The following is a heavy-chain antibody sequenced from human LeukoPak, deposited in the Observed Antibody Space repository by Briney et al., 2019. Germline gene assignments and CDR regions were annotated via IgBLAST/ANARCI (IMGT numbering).Heavy chain of an antibody. Sequence: GASVKVSCKASGYTFTSYYMHWVRQAPGQGLEWMGIINPSGGSTSYAQKFQGRVTMTRDTSTSTVYMELSSLRSEDTAVYYCARVPHPDSGGNLRPDDAFDIWGQGTMVTVSS. CDR1: GYTFTSYY. CDR2: INPSGGST. CDR3: ARVPHPDSGGNLRPDDAFDI. J-gene: IGHJ3*02. V-gene: IGHV1-46*01. D-gene: IGHD4-23*01.